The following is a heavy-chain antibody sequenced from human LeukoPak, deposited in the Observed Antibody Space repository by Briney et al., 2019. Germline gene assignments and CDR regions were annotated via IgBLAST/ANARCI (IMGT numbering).Heavy chain of an antibody. J-gene: IGHJ4*02. D-gene: IGHD6-13*01. V-gene: IGHV4-4*07. CDR1: GGSISSYY. CDR2: IYTSGST. Sequence: SETLSLTCTVSGGSISSYYWSWIRQPAGKGLEWIGRIYTSGSTNYNPSLKSRVTMSVDTSKNQFSLKLSSVTAADTAAYYCAKDTDGAAAGTTWGHWGQGTLVTVSS. CDR3: AKDTDGAAAGTTWGH.